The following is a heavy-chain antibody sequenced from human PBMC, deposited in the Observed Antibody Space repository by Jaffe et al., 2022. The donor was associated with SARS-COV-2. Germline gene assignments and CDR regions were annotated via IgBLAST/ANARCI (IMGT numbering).Heavy chain of an antibody. Sequence: EVQLVESGGGLVQPGGSLRLSCAASGFTFSSYSMNWVRQAPGKGLEWVSYISSSSSTIYYADSVKGRFTISRDNAKNSLYLQMNSLRDEDTAVYYCALGANYGDYKLNYFDYWGQGTLVTVSS. CDR1: GFTFSSYS. J-gene: IGHJ4*02. D-gene: IGHD4-17*01. CDR2: ISSSSSTI. CDR3: ALGANYGDYKLNYFDY. V-gene: IGHV3-48*02.